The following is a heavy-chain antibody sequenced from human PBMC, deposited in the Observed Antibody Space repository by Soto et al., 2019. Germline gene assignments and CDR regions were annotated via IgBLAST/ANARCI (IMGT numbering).Heavy chain of an antibody. V-gene: IGHV3-30*03. Sequence: GRSLRLSCGAPGVTFKADGMPWVRQAPGKGLEWVAVISYDGKQTYYADSVKGRFTISKDKSKRTLFLQMNSLRVNDTAVYYGARATRYFGSFDYWGQGILVTVSS. CDR3: ARATRYFGSFDY. D-gene: IGHD2-2*01. CDR2: ISYDGKQT. J-gene: IGHJ4*02. CDR1: GVTFKADG.